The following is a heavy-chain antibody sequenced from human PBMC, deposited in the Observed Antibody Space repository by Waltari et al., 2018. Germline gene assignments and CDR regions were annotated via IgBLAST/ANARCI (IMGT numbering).Heavy chain of an antibody. V-gene: IGHV4-59*01. J-gene: IGHJ6*02. D-gene: IGHD3-22*01. Sequence: QVQLQESGPGLVKPSETLSLTCTVSGGSISSYYWSWIRQPPGQGLEWIGYIYYSGSTNYNPSLKSRVTISVDTSKNQFSLKLSSVTAADTAVYYCARDTYDSSGYYYYYYGMDVWGQGTTVTVSS. CDR1: GGSISSYY. CDR2: IYYSGST. CDR3: ARDTYDSSGYYYYYYGMDV.